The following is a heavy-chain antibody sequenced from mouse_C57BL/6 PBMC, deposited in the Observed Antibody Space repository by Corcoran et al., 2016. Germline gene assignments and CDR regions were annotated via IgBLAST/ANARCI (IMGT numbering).Heavy chain of an antibody. Sequence: EVQLQQSGPELVKPGASVKISCKASGYTFTDYYMNWVKQSHGKSLEWIGDINPNHGGTSYNQKFKGKATLTVDKSSSTAYMELRSLTSEDSAVYYCARSDYDRVWFAYWGQGTLVTVSA. CDR2: INPNHGGT. CDR3: ARSDYDRVWFAY. J-gene: IGHJ3*01. D-gene: IGHD2-4*01. V-gene: IGHV1-26*01. CDR1: GYTFTDYY.